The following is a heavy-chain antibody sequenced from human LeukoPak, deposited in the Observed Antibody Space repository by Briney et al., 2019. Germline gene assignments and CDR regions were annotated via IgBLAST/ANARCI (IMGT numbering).Heavy chain of an antibody. J-gene: IGHJ4*02. V-gene: IGHV3-9*01. CDR3: VKASAYYYDSSGYFDY. Sequence: GGSLRLSCAASGFTFDDYAMHWVRQAPGKGLEWVSGISWNSGSIGYADSVKGRFTISRDNAKNSLYLQMNSLRAEDTALYYCVKASAYYYDSSGYFDYWGQGTLVTVSS. D-gene: IGHD3-22*01. CDR1: GFTFDDYA. CDR2: ISWNSGSI.